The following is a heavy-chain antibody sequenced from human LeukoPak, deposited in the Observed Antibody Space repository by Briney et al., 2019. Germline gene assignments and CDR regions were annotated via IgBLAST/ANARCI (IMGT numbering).Heavy chain of an antibody. V-gene: IGHV3-49*04. Sequence: GGSLRLSCAASGFTFGDYAMSWVRQAPGKGLDWIGFIRSKAYGGTTEYAASVKGRFTISRDDSKSIAYLQMNGLKTEDTAVYYCTRVISRGRDYNWFDPWGQGTLVTVSS. D-gene: IGHD3/OR15-3a*01. J-gene: IGHJ5*02. CDR2: IRSKAYGGTT. CDR1: GFTFGDYA. CDR3: TRVISRGRDYNWFDP.